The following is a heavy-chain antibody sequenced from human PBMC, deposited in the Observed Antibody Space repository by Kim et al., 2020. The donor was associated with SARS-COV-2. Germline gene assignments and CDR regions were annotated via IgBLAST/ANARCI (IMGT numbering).Heavy chain of an antibody. D-gene: IGHD3-22*01. CDR2: ISSSSTTI. CDR3: ARGAAESSGYPPR. Sequence: GSLRLSCAASGFTFSSYSMYWVRQAPGKGLEWVSYISSSSTTIYYADSVKGRFTISRDNAKNSLYLQMNSLRAEDTAVYYCARGAAESSGYPPRWGQGTLVTVSS. J-gene: IGHJ4*02. CDR1: GFTFSSYS. V-gene: IGHV3-48*04.